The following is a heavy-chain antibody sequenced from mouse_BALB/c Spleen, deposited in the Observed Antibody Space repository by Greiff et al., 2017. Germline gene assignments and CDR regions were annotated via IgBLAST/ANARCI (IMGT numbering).Heavy chain of an antibody. Sequence: VQLQQPGAALVKPGASVKLSCKASGYTFTSSWMHWVKQRPGQGLEWIGEINPSNGRTNYNEKFKSKATLTVDKSSSTAYMQLSSLTSEDSAVYYCARSGTLSGAMDYWGQGTSVTVAS. CDR2: INPSNGRT. D-gene: IGHD3-1*01. CDR1: GYTFTSSW. V-gene: IGHV1S81*02. J-gene: IGHJ4*01. CDR3: ARSGTLSGAMDY.